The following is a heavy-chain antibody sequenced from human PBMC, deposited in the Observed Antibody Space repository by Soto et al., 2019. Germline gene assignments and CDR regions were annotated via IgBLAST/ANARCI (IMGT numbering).Heavy chain of an antibody. CDR2: IYTGDTP. J-gene: IGHJ5*02. CDR3: TRDLMDVVPPADDLFDT. D-gene: IGHD2-2*01. Sequence: GGSLRLSCAASRFTVGSSYVSWVRQAPGKGLEWVSVIYTGDTPYYADSVKGRFTISRDNSKNTLYLQMNSLRVEDTAVYYCTRDLMDVVPPADDLFDTWGQGILVTVSS. V-gene: IGHV3-53*01. CDR1: RFTVGSSY.